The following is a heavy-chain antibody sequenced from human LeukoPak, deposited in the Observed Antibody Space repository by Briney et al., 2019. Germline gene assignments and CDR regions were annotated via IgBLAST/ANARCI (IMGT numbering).Heavy chain of an antibody. CDR3: ATRIYSSGWYRVFDI. V-gene: IGHV4-39*01. Sequence: SQTLSLTCTFSVGSISSSSYYWGWIRQPPGKVLEWIGSIYYSGSTYYNPSLKSRVTISVDTSKNQFSLKLSSVTAADTAVYYCATRIYSSGWYRVFDIWGQGTMVTVSS. CDR1: VGSISSSSYY. J-gene: IGHJ3*02. CDR2: IYYSGST. D-gene: IGHD6-19*01.